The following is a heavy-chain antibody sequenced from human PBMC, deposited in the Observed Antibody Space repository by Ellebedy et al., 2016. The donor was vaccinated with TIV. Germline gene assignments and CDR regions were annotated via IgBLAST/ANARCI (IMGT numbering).Heavy chain of an antibody. CDR2: ISDSGAAT. D-gene: IGHD3-22*01. V-gene: IGHV3-23*01. Sequence: PAGSLRLSCAAPGFTFSIYAMSWVRQAPGKGLEWVSVISDSGAATYYGDSVKGQFTISRDNSKNTLFLQMNSLRVEDTAVYYCAKVHSRDFDYWGQGTLVTVSS. J-gene: IGHJ4*02. CDR3: AKVHSRDFDY. CDR1: GFTFSIYA.